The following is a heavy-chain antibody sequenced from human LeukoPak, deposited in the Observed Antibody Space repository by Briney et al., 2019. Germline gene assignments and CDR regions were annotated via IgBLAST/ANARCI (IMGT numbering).Heavy chain of an antibody. V-gene: IGHV1-8*02. CDR2: MNPNSGNT. Sequence: ASVKVSCKASGGTFSSYDINWVRQATGQGLEWMGWMNPNSGNTGYAQKFQGRVTMTRNTSISTAYMELSSLRSEDTAFYYCTRGPDCSSGSCYYWFDPWGQGTLVTVSS. CDR1: GGTFSSYD. D-gene: IGHD2-15*01. CDR3: TRGPDCSSGSCYYWFDP. J-gene: IGHJ5*02.